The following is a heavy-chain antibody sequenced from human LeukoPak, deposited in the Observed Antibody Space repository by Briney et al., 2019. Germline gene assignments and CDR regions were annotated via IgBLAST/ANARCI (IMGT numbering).Heavy chain of an antibody. Sequence: GGSLRLSCAASGFTFSNYWMSWVRQAPGKGLEWVAVISYDGSNKYYADSVKGRFTISRDNSKNTLYLQMNSLRAEDTAVYYCARELDYWGQGTLVTVSS. V-gene: IGHV3-30-3*01. CDR1: GFTFSNYW. CDR2: ISYDGSNK. CDR3: ARELDY. J-gene: IGHJ4*02.